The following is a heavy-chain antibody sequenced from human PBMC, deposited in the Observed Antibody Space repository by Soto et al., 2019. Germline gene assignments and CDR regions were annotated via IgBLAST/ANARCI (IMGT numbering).Heavy chain of an antibody. Sequence: PGGSLRLSCAASGFTFSSYAMSWVRQAPGKGLEWVSAISGSGGSTYYADSVKGRFTISRDNSKNTLYLQMNSLRAEDTAVYYCAKDSVDTAMVTSFPYYFDYWGQGTLVTVSS. D-gene: IGHD5-18*01. V-gene: IGHV3-23*01. CDR2: ISGSGGST. CDR1: GFTFSSYA. CDR3: AKDSVDTAMVTSFPYYFDY. J-gene: IGHJ4*02.